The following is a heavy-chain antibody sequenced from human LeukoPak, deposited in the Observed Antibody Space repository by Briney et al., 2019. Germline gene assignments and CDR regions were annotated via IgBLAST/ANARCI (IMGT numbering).Heavy chain of an antibody. CDR1: GFTFSSYS. J-gene: IGHJ6*02. Sequence: GGSLRLSCAASGFTFSSYSMNWVRQAPGKGLEWVSSISSSSSYIYYADSVKGRFTISRDNTKNSLYLQMNSLRAEDTAVYYCARDSGSGGYYYYYGMDVWGQGTTVTVSS. V-gene: IGHV3-21*01. CDR3: ARDSGSGGYYYYYGMDV. D-gene: IGHD5-12*01. CDR2: ISSSSSYI.